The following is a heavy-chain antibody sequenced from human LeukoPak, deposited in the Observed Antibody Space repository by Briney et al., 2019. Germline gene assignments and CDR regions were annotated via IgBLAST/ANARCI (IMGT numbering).Heavy chain of an antibody. D-gene: IGHD4-17*01. CDR3: ARDDFGDVDAFDI. J-gene: IGHJ3*02. CDR2: IYSSGHT. Sequence: PSETLSLTCTVSGGSISRYYWSWIRQSAGKGLEWIARIYSSGHTNYNPSLKSRVTISLDMSKNQFSLTMRSVTAVDTAMYFCARDDFGDVDAFDIWGQGTMVTASS. V-gene: IGHV4-4*07. CDR1: GGSISRYY.